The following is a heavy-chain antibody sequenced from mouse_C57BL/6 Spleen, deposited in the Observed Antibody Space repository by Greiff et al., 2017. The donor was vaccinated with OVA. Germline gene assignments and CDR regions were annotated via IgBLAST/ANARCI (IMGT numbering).Heavy chain of an antibody. J-gene: IGHJ4*01. CDR1: GYAFSSSW. V-gene: IGHV1-82*01. CDR3: ARSSITTVDYAMDY. D-gene: IGHD1-1*01. CDR2: IYPGDGDT. Sequence: VKLVESGPELVKPGASVKISCKASGYAFSSSWMNWVKQRPGKGLEWIGRIYPGDGDTNYNGKFKGKATLTADKSSSTAYMQLSSLTSEDSAVYFCARSSITTVDYAMDYWGQGTSVTVSS.